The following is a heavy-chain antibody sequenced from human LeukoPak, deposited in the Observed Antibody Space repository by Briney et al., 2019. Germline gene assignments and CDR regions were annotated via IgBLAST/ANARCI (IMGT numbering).Heavy chain of an antibody. CDR1: GFTFSSYA. CDR2: ISGSGGST. Sequence: GGSLRLFCAASGFTFSSYAMIWVRQAPGKGLEGVSAISGSGGSTYYADSVKGRFTISRDNSKNTLYLQMNSLRAEDTAVYYCAKDPRGVVVVPAAIGWFDPWGQGTLVTVSS. J-gene: IGHJ5*02. D-gene: IGHD2-2*01. V-gene: IGHV3-23*01. CDR3: AKDPRGVVVVPAAIGWFDP.